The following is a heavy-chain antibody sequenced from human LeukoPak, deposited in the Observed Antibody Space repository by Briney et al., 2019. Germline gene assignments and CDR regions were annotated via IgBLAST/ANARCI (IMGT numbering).Heavy chain of an antibody. Sequence: GGSLRLSCAASGFTFSSYIMNWVRQAPGKGLEWVSSISSSSSYIYYADSVKGRFTISRDNAKNSLYLQMNSLRAEDTAVYYCAREMRGDTALGYYYYYMDVWGKGTTVTVSS. D-gene: IGHD5-18*01. CDR1: GFTFSSYI. CDR3: AREMRGDTALGYYYYYMDV. V-gene: IGHV3-21*01. CDR2: ISSSSSYI. J-gene: IGHJ6*03.